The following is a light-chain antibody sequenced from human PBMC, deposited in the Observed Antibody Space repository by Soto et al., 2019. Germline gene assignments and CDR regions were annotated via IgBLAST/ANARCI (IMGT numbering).Light chain of an antibody. CDR3: SSHAGSNNPFV. V-gene: IGLV2-8*01. CDR1: SXDVGGYNY. Sequence: QSXLTQPXXASGXXXXXVXXXXXGTSXDVGGYNYVSWYQQHPGKAPKLMIYDVNKRPSGVPDRFSGSKSGNTASLTVSGLQAEDEADYYCSSHAGSNNPFVFGTGTKVTVL. J-gene: IGLJ1*01. CDR2: DVN.